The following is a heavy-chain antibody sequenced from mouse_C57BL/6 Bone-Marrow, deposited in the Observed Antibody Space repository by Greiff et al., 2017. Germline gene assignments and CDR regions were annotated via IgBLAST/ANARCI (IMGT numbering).Heavy chain of an antibody. CDR2: ISSGGSYT. CDR1: GFTFSSYG. Sequence: EVMLVESGGDLVKPGGSLKLSCAASGFTFSSYGMSWVRQTPDKRLEWVATISSGGSYTYYPDSVKGRFTISRDNAKNTLYLQMSSLKSEDTAMYYCARHVDWDSFAYWGQGTLVTVSA. J-gene: IGHJ3*01. CDR3: ARHVDWDSFAY. V-gene: IGHV5-6*01. D-gene: IGHD4-1*01.